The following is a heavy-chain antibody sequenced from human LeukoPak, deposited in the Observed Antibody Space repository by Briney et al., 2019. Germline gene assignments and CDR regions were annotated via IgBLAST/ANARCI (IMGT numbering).Heavy chain of an antibody. J-gene: IGHJ5*02. CDR2: INPSGGST. CDR3: ARRPVEGATSWFDP. Sequence: ASVKVSCKASGYTFTGYYMHWVQQAPGQELEWMGIINPSGGSTSYAQKFQGRVTMTRDMSTSTVYMELSSLRSEDTAVYYCARRPVEGATSWFDPWGQGTLVTVSS. CDR1: GYTFTGYY. D-gene: IGHD1-26*01. V-gene: IGHV1-46*01.